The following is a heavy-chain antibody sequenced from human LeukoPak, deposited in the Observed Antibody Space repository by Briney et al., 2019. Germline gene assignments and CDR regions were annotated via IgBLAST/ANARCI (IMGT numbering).Heavy chain of an antibody. J-gene: IGHJ4*02. V-gene: IGHV4-38-2*01. CDR1: GYSISSGYY. D-gene: IGHD6-13*01. Sequence: SETLSLTCAVSGYSISSGYYWGCIRQPPGKGLEWIGSIYHSGSTYYNPSLKSRVTISVDTSKNQFSLKLSSVTAADTAVYYCARGGIAAAAPFDYWGQGTLVTVSS. CDR3: ARGGIAAAAPFDY. CDR2: IYHSGST.